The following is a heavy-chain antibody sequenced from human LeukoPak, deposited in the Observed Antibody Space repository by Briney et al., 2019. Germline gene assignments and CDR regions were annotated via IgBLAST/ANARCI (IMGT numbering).Heavy chain of an antibody. CDR2: INHSGST. J-gene: IGHJ4*02. CDR1: GGSFSGYY. D-gene: IGHD2-15*01. CDR3: AGGGCSGGSCSPFDY. Sequence: SETLSLTCAVYGGSFSGYYWSWIRQPPGKGLEWIGEINHSGSTNYNPSLKSRVTISVDTSKNQFSLKLSSVTAADTAVYYCAGGGCSGGSCSPFDYWGQGTLVTVSS. V-gene: IGHV4-34*01.